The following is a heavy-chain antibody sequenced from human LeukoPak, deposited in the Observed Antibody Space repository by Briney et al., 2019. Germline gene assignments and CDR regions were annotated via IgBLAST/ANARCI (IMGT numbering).Heavy chain of an antibody. CDR2: TVAGYSET. V-gene: IGHV3-23*01. CDR3: VKDFCRGGNCPFPFFDS. D-gene: IGHD4-23*01. Sequence: GGSLRLSCAASGFTFSSYAMSWVRQAPAKGLEWVSITVAGYSETHYADSVRGRFTISRDDSSNTLSLEMNSLRADDTGTYYCVKDFCRGGNCPFPFFDSWGQGTVVTVSS. J-gene: IGHJ4*02. CDR1: GFTFSSYA.